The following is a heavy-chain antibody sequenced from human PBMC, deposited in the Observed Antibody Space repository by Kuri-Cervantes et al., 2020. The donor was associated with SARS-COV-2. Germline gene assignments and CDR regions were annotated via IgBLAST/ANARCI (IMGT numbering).Heavy chain of an antibody. CDR2: IIPIFSIA. V-gene: IGHV1-69*04. CDR3: ARASSGYDLDIDY. Sequence: SVKVSCKASGGTFSSYATSWVRQAPGQGLEWMGRIIPIFSIANYAQKFQGRVTITADKSTSTAYMELSSLRSEDTAVYYCARASSGYDLDIDYWGQGTLVTVSS. J-gene: IGHJ4*02. D-gene: IGHD5-12*01. CDR1: GGTFSSYA.